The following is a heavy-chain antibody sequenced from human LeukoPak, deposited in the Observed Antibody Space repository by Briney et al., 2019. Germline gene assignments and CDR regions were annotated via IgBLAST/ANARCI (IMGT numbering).Heavy chain of an antibody. CDR3: AKQLGYCSDGSCYFPY. J-gene: IGHJ4*02. CDR1: GFTFSSHW. CDR2: INSDGSSI. Sequence: GGSLRLSCAASGFTFSSHWMHWVRQAPGKGLVWVSRINSDGSSISYADSVQGRFTISRDNSKSTLCLQMNSLRAEDTAVYYCAKQLGYCSDGSCYFPYWGQGTLVTVSS. D-gene: IGHD2-15*01. V-gene: IGHV3-74*01.